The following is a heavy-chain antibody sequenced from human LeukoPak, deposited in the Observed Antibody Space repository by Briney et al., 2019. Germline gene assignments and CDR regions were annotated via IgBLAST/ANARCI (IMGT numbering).Heavy chain of an antibody. Sequence: SETLSLTCAVYGGSFSGYYWSWIRQPPGKGLEWIGEIDHSGSTNYNPSLKRRVTISVDTSKNQFSLKLSSVTAADTAVYFCARGGEDYYFDYWGQGTLVTVSS. D-gene: IGHD3-16*01. CDR2: IDHSGST. CDR1: GGSFSGYY. J-gene: IGHJ4*02. V-gene: IGHV4-34*01. CDR3: ARGGEDYYFDY.